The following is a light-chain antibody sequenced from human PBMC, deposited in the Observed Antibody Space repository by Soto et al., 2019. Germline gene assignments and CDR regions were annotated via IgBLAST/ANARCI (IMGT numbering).Light chain of an antibody. Sequence: EIVLTQSPGTLSLSPGERATLSCRASQSVSSSYLAWYQQKPGQPPRLLIYGASSRATGIPDRFSGSGSGTDFTLTISRLEPEDFAVYYCQQYEGTFGQGTKVEIK. CDR2: GAS. CDR1: QSVSSSY. V-gene: IGKV3-20*01. J-gene: IGKJ1*01. CDR3: QQYEGT.